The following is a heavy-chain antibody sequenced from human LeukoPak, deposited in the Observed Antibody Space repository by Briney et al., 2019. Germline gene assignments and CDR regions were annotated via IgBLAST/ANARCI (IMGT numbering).Heavy chain of an antibody. CDR2: IYYSGST. Sequence: SETLSLTCTVSGGSLSSHYWGWIRQPPGKGLEWIGDIYYSGSTNYNPSLKSRVTISVDTSKNQFSLKLSSVTAADTAVYYCARARRVYYYYYYMDVWGKGTTVTVSS. V-gene: IGHV4-59*11. J-gene: IGHJ6*03. CDR3: ARARRVYYYYYYMDV. D-gene: IGHD3-3*01. CDR1: GGSLSSHY.